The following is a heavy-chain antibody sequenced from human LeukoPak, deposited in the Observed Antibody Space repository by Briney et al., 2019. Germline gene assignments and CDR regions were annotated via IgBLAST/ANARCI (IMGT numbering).Heavy chain of an antibody. CDR1: GGSFSGYY. CDR2: INHSGST. V-gene: IGHV4-34*01. CDR3: ARDGENGALDY. Sequence: SETLSLTCAVYGGSFSGYYWSWIRQPPGKGLEWIGEINHSGSTNYNPSLKSRVTISVDTSKNQFSLKLSSVTAADTAVYYCARDGENGALDYWGQGTLVTVSS. D-gene: IGHD3-10*01. J-gene: IGHJ4*02.